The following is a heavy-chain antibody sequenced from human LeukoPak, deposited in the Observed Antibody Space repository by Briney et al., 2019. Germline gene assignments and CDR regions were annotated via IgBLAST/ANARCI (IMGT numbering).Heavy chain of an antibody. CDR3: ARQNYGDYVPPFDY. Sequence: GGSLRLSCAASGFTVSSNYMSWVRQAPGKGLEWVSVIYSGGSTYYADSVKGRFTISRDNSKNTLYLQMNSLRAEDTAVYHCARQNYGDYVPPFDYWGQGTLVTVSS. V-gene: IGHV3-53*01. D-gene: IGHD4-17*01. J-gene: IGHJ4*02. CDR2: IYSGGST. CDR1: GFTVSSNY.